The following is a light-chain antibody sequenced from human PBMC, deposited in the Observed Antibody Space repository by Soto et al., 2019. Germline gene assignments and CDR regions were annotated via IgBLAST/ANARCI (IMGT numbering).Light chain of an antibody. CDR3: HRHETYPPA. Sequence: TQMTQSPSTLSASVGDSVSITCRASRDIGTWLAWFQQKPGRAPNLLIYRASTLARGVPSRFSGSGSGTEFTLTISSLQPDDFATYCCHRHETYPPAFGGGTKVDI. V-gene: IGKV1-5*03. CDR1: RDIGTW. CDR2: RAS. J-gene: IGKJ4*01.